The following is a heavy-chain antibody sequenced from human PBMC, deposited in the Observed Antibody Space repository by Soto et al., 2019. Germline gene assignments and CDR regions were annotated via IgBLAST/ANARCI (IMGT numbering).Heavy chain of an antibody. CDR2: ISYDGSEYI. J-gene: IGHJ6*02. CDR3: AKDGAAGSVLDV. D-gene: IGHD6-13*01. CDR1: GFTFTTYS. Sequence: GGSLRLSCAASGFTFTTYSMHWVRQAPGKGLEWVAIISYDGSEYIFYGDSVQGRLTISRDNAKNSVYLQLNNLRAEDTAVYYCAKDGAAGSVLDVWGQGTTVTVSS. V-gene: IGHV3-30*18.